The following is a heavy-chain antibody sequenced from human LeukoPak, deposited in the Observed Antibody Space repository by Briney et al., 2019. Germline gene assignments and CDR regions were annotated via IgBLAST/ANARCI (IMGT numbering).Heavy chain of an antibody. CDR2: IRYDGGNR. V-gene: IGHV3-30*02. CDR3: AKGGNGYSYGYFDY. D-gene: IGHD5-18*01. Sequence: GGSLRLSCAASGFTFSSYGMHWVRQAPGKGLEWVAFIRYDGGNRYYADSVMGRFTISRDNSKNTLYLQMNSLRTEDTAVYYCAKGGNGYSYGYFDYWGQGTLVTVSS. J-gene: IGHJ4*02. CDR1: GFTFSSYG.